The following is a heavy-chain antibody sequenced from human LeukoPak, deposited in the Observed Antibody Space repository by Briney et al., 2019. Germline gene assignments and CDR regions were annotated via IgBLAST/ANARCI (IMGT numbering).Heavy chain of an antibody. D-gene: IGHD6-13*01. Sequence: GRSLRLSCAASGFTFDDYAMHWVRQAPGKGLEWVSGISWNSGSIGYADSVKGRFTISRDNAKNSLYLQMNSLRAEDTAVYYCAREPRAAAGIGEPGLFVYWGQGTLVTVSS. J-gene: IGHJ4*02. CDR1: GFTFDDYA. CDR2: ISWNSGSI. V-gene: IGHV3-9*01. CDR3: AREPRAAAGIGEPGLFVY.